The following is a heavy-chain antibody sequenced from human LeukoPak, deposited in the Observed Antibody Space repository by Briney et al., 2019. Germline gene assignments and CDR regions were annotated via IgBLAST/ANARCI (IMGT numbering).Heavy chain of an antibody. CDR3: AREAFFYYYDSSGYQPDAFDI. CDR1: GYTFTSYG. Sequence: ASVKVSCKASGYTFTSYGISWVRQAPGQGLEWMGWISAYNGNTNYAQKLQGRVTMTTDTSTSTAYMELRSLRSDDTAVYYCAREAFFYYYDSSGYQPDAFDIWGQGTMVTVSS. CDR2: ISAYNGNT. D-gene: IGHD3-22*01. V-gene: IGHV1-18*01. J-gene: IGHJ3*02.